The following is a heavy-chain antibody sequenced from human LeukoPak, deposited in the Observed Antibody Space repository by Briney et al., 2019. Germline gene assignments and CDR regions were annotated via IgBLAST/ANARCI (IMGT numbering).Heavy chain of an antibody. Sequence: PGGSLRLSCAASGFTFSSYAMSWVRQAPGKGLEWVSAISGSGGSTYYADSVKGRFTISRDNSKNTLYLQMNSLRAEDTAVYYCAKDHHRSTAAAVVDYWGQGTLVTVSS. D-gene: IGHD6-13*01. CDR2: ISGSGGST. V-gene: IGHV3-23*01. CDR3: AKDHHRSTAAAVVDY. CDR1: GFTFSSYA. J-gene: IGHJ4*02.